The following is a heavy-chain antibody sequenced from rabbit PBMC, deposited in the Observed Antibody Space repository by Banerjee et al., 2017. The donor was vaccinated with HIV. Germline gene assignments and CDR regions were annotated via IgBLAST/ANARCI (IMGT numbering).Heavy chain of an antibody. CDR3: ARALYYSDSVAGYTYPAYFNL. CDR1: GFSFSTNYY. D-gene: IGHD6-1*01. Sequence: QEQLEESGGDLVKPGRSLTLTCTASGFSFSTNYYMCWVRQAPGKGLEWIACIYTGSSGSTYYASWAKGRFTISKTSSTTVDLKMTSLTAADTATYFCARALYYSDSVAGYTYPAYFNLWGPGTLVTVS. CDR2: IYTGSSGST. J-gene: IGHJ4*01. V-gene: IGHV1S45*01.